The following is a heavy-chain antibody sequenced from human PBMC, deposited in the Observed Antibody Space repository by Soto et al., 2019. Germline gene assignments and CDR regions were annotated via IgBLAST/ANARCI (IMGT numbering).Heavy chain of an antibody. CDR2: MNPNSGNT. D-gene: IGHD3-10*02. J-gene: IGHJ6*03. V-gene: IGHV1-8*01. Sequence: ASVKVSCKASGYTFTSYDINWVRQATGQGLEWMGWMNPNSGNTGYAQKFQGRVTMTRNTSISTAYMELSSLRSEDTAVYYCARGRGGYMLGEWGTLHMDVWGKGTTVTVSS. CDR1: GYTFTSYD. CDR3: ARGRGGYMLGEWGTLHMDV.